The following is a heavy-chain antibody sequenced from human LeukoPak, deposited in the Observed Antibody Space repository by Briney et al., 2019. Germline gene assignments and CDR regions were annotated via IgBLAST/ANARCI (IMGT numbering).Heavy chain of an antibody. V-gene: IGHV3-74*01. CDR3: ARDGDYGDYGGY. J-gene: IGHJ4*02. CDR2: ITNDGSST. Sequence: GGSLRLSCAASGLTFSSHWMHWVRQAPGKGLVWVSRITNDGSSTTYADSVKGRFTISRDNAKNMLYLQVNSLRAEDTAVYYCARDGDYGDYGGYWGQGTLVTVSS. D-gene: IGHD4-17*01. CDR1: GLTFSSHW.